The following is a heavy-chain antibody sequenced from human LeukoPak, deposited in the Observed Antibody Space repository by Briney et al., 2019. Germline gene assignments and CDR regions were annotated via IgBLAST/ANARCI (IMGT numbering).Heavy chain of an antibody. D-gene: IGHD3/OR15-3a*01. CDR1: GYTFTDYY. J-gene: IGHJ4*02. CDR2: INPNNGGT. CDR3: SRGPSRTLRFLDWVKTYDY. V-gene: IGHV1-2*02. Sequence: ASVKVSCKASGYTFTDYYMHWVRQAPGQGLEWMGWINPNNGGTNYARKFQGRVTMTSDTSISTAYMELNRLRSDDTAVYFCSRGPSRTLRFLDWVKTYDYWGQGTLVTVSS.